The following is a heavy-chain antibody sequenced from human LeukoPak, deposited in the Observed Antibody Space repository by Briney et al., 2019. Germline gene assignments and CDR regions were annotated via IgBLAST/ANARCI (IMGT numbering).Heavy chain of an antibody. CDR2: IYYSGST. CDR3: ARRGCRRQYYYDTSAYPRPAGCGFDY. V-gene: IGHV4-39*07. J-gene: IGHJ4*02. Sequence: SETLSLTCTVSGGSISSSSYYWGWIRQPPGKGLEWIGSIYYSGSTYYNPSLKRRVTISVDTSKNQISLRLSSVTAADTAVYYCARRGCRRQYYYDTSAYPRPAGCGFDYWGQGNPVTVSS. D-gene: IGHD3-22*01. CDR1: GGSISSSSYY.